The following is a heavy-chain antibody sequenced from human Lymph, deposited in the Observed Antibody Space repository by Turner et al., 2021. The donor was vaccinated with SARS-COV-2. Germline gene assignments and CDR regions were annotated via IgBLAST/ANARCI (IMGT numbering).Heavy chain of an antibody. CDR3: ARGPPDFPYYFDY. Sequence: EVQLVESGGGLVKPGGSLRLSCAASGFTFSSYSMNWVRQAPGKGLEWVSSITFTSSYIYYADSVKGRFTISRDNAKNSLYLQMNSLRAEDTDVYYCARGPPDFPYYFDYWGQGTLVTVSS. J-gene: IGHJ4*02. V-gene: IGHV3-21*01. CDR2: ITFTSSYI. D-gene: IGHD2-21*02. CDR1: GFTFSSYS.